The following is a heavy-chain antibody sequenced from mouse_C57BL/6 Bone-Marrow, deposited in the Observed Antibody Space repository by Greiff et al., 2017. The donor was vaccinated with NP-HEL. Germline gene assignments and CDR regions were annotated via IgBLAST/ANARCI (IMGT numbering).Heavy chain of an antibody. CDR2: INPSTGGT. CDR3: AMTVSYDFDY. J-gene: IGHJ2*01. D-gene: IGHD2-3*01. V-gene: IGHV1-42*01. Sequence: VQLQQSGPELVKPGASVKISCKASGYSFTGYYMNWVKQSPEKSLEWIGEINPSTGGTTYNQKFKAKATLTVDKSSSTAYMQLKSLTSEDSAVYYCAMTVSYDFDYGGKGTTLTVSS. CDR1: GYSFTGYY.